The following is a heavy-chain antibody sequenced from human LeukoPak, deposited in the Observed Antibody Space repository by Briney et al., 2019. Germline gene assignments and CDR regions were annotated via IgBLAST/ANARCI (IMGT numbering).Heavy chain of an antibody. J-gene: IGHJ2*01. CDR1: GFTFSSYA. CDR3: ASRVGGDDYGDYGLAPGWYFDL. D-gene: IGHD4-17*01. Sequence: PGGSLRLSCAASGFTFSSYAMSWIRQAPGKGLEWVSYISSSGSTIYYADSVKGRFTISRDNAKNSLYLQMNSLRAEDTAVYYCASRVGGDDYGDYGLAPGWYFDLWGRGTLVTVSS. V-gene: IGHV3-11*01. CDR2: ISSSGSTI.